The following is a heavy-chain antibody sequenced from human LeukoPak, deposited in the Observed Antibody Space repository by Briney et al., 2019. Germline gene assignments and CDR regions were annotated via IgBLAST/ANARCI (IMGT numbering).Heavy chain of an antibody. D-gene: IGHD1-26*01. V-gene: IGHV4-59*11. CDR3: AGQDTNPSYVGSAYFYMDV. CDR2: VFYTGST. J-gene: IGHJ6*03. Sequence: SETLSLTCTVSGGSIGTQYWSWIRQPPGKGLEWIGYVFYTGSTKYNSSLKSRVTISVDRSKKQLSLKLSSVTAADTAVYYCAGQDTNPSYVGSAYFYMDVWGKGTTVTVSS. CDR1: GGSIGTQY.